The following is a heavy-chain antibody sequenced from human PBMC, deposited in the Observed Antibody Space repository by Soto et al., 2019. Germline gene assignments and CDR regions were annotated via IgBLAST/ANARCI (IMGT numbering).Heavy chain of an antibody. CDR2: INPSGGSP. CDR3: ARVGGYYDSSGYLLAYRLGY. V-gene: IGHV1-46*01. D-gene: IGHD3-22*01. Sequence: ASVKVSCKASGYTFTSYYMHWVRQAPGQGLEWMGIINPSGGSPSYAQKSQGRVTMTRDTSTSTVYMELSSLRSEDTAVYYCARVGGYYDSSGYLLAYRLGYWGQGTLVTVSS. J-gene: IGHJ4*02. CDR1: GYTFTSYY.